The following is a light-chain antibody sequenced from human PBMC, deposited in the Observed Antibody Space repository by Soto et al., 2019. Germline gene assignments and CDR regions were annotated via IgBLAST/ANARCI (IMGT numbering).Light chain of an antibody. CDR3: SSYTSSNTLV. CDR1: SEDVGGYNY. Sequence: QSVLTQPASVSGSPGQSITISCSGTSEDVGGYNYVSWYQHHPGKAPKLMVYEVTNRPSGLSNRFSGSKSGSTASLTISGLQAEDEADYYCSSYTSSNTLVFGTGTRSPS. J-gene: IGLJ1*01. CDR2: EVT. V-gene: IGLV2-14*01.